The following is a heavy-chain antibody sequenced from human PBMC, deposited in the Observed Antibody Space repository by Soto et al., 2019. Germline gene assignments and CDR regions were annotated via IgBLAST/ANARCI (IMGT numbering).Heavy chain of an antibody. CDR1: GYTFTSYA. CDR2: INAGNGNT. J-gene: IGHJ4*02. CDR3: AKSATVPAAIAY. D-gene: IGHD2-2*02. V-gene: IGHV1-3*01. Sequence: QVQLVQSGAEVKKPGASVKVSCKASGYTFTSYAMHWVRQAPGQRLEWMGWINAGNGNTKYSQKFQGRFTITRDKSASTAYMELSSLRSEDTAVYYCAKSATVPAAIAYWGQGTLVTVSS.